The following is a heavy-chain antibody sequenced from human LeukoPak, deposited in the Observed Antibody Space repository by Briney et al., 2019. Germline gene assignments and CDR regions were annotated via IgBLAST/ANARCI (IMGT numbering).Heavy chain of an antibody. Sequence: SETLSLTCTFSGGSISSSSYCWGWIRQPPGKGLEWIGSIYYSGSTYYNPSLKSRVTISVDTSKNQFSLKLSSVTAADTAVYYCARQSGYYSVDAFDIWGQGTMVTVSS. CDR3: ARQSGYYSVDAFDI. J-gene: IGHJ3*02. CDR1: GGSISSSSYC. CDR2: IYYSGST. D-gene: IGHD3-22*01. V-gene: IGHV4-39*01.